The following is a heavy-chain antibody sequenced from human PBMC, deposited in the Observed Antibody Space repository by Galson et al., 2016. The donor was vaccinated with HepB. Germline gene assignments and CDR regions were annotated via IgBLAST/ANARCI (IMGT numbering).Heavy chain of an antibody. Sequence: SLRLSCAASGFTFSTYRMHWVRQAPGKGLVWVARIDSDGSSTNYAAFAKGRFTISRDNAENSLYLQMNSLRAEDTAVYYCARDNWGIDYLGQGTLVTVSS. CDR2: IDSDGSST. D-gene: IGHD7-27*01. CDR1: GFTFSTYR. V-gene: IGHV3-74*01. CDR3: ARDNWGIDY. J-gene: IGHJ4*02.